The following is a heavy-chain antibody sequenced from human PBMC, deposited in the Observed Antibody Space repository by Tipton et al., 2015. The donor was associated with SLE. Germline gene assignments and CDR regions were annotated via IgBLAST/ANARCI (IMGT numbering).Heavy chain of an antibody. Sequence: TLSLTCTVSGGSISSHYWSWIRQPPGKGLEWIGYIYYSGSTNYNPSLKSRVTISVDTSKNQFSLKLSSVTAADTAVYYCARGRSWIQLWTNAFDIWGQGTMVTVSS. CDR2: IYYSGST. CDR1: GGSISSHY. CDR3: ARGRSWIQLWTNAFDI. V-gene: IGHV4-59*11. J-gene: IGHJ3*02. D-gene: IGHD5-18*01.